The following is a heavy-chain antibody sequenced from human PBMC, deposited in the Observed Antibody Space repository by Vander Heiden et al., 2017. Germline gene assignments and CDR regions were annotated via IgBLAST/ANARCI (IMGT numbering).Heavy chain of an antibody. CDR1: GFTFSSYA. CDR3: ARAPTGYCSGGSCPNDY. D-gene: IGHD2-15*01. Sequence: EVQLVESGGGLVQPGGSLRLSCAASGFTFSSYAMTWVRQAPGKGLEWVSYISSSGSTIYYADSVKGRFTISRDNAKNSLYLQMNSLRAEDTAVYYCARAPTGYCSGGSCPNDYWGQGTLVTVSS. CDR2: ISSSGSTI. V-gene: IGHV3-48*03. J-gene: IGHJ4*02.